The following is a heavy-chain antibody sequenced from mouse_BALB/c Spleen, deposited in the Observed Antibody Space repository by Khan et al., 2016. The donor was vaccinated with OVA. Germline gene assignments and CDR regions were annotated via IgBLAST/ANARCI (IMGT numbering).Heavy chain of an antibody. CDR1: GFTFSRFG. CDR2: ISSGSSTI. Sequence: EVELVESGGGLVQPGGSRKLSCAASGFTFSRFGMHWVRQAPEKGLEWVAYISSGSSTIYYADTVKGRFTISSDNPKNTLFLQMTSLRSEDTAMYYCARDSNVDYWGQGTTLTVSS. J-gene: IGHJ2*01. V-gene: IGHV5-17*02. CDR3: ARDSNVDY. D-gene: IGHD4-1*01.